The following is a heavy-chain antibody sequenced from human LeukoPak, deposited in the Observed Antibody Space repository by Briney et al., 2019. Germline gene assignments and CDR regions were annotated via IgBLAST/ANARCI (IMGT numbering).Heavy chain of an antibody. Sequence: GESLKISCKGSGYSFTSYWIGWVRQMPGKGLEWMGIIYPGDSDTRYSPSFQGQVTVSADKSIRTAYLQWSSLKASDTAMYYCARRGYCGGDCYEFFDYWGQGTLVTVSS. CDR2: IYPGDSDT. CDR1: GYSFTSYW. D-gene: IGHD2-21*02. V-gene: IGHV5-51*01. CDR3: ARRGYCGGDCYEFFDY. J-gene: IGHJ4*02.